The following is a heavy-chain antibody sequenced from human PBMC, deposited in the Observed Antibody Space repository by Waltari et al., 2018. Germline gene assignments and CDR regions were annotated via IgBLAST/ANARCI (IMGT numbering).Heavy chain of an antibody. V-gene: IGHV4-38-2*02. CDR2: IYHSGST. CDR3: ARARHWDYYDRDQAERVFDY. D-gene: IGHD3-22*01. Sequence: PGLVKPSETLSLTCTVSGYSISSGYYWGWIRQPPRKGLEWIGSIYHSGSTYYNPSLKSRVTISVDTSKNQFSLKLSSVTAADTAVYYCARARHWDYYDRDQAERVFDYWGQGTLVTVSS. CDR1: GYSISSGYY. J-gene: IGHJ4*02.